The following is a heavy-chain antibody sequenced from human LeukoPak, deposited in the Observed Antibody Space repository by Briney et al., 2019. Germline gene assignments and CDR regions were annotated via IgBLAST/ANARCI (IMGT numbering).Heavy chain of an antibody. J-gene: IGHJ4*02. CDR3: ARGGLGATRGDFDY. CDR2: INHSGST. Sequence: PSETLSLTCAVYGRSFSGYYWSWIRQPPGKGLEWIGEINHSGSTNYNPSLKSRVTISVDTSKNQFSLKLSSVTAADTAVYYCARGGLGATRGDFDYWGQGTLVTVSS. V-gene: IGHV4-34*01. D-gene: IGHD1-26*01. CDR1: GRSFSGYY.